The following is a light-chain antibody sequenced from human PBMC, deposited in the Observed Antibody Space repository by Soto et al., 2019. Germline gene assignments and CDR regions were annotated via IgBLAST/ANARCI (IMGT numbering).Light chain of an antibody. Sequence: DTQMTQSPPSLSASVGDKVTITCQASHDIGNSLNWYQDKPGQPPKLVIYDAYNLETGVPSTFSGNGYGTDFTFTISSLRPEDIATYYCQKSDHLPLFGPGTKVDMK. CDR2: DAY. J-gene: IGKJ3*01. V-gene: IGKV1-33*01. CDR1: HDIGNS. CDR3: QKSDHLPL.